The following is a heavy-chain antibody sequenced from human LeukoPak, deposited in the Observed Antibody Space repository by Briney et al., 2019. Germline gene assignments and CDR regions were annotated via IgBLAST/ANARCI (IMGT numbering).Heavy chain of an antibody. V-gene: IGHV4-59*12. J-gene: IGHJ4*02. D-gene: IGHD6-19*01. CDR1: GGSISSYY. CDR3: ARIFLGYSTGWYFDY. Sequence: PSETLSLTCTVSGGSISSYYWSWIRQPPGKGLEWIGYIYYSGSTNYHPSLKSRVTISVDTSKNQFSLNLSSVTALDTAVYYCARIFLGYSTGWYFDYWGQGTLVTVSS. CDR2: IYYSGST.